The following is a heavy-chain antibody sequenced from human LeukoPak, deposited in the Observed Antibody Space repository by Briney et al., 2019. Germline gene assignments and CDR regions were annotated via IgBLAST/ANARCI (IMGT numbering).Heavy chain of an antibody. J-gene: IGHJ4*02. CDR2: ISGSGGST. D-gene: IGHD2-8*01. Sequence: PGGSLRLSCAASGFTFSSYAMSWVRQAPGKGLEWVSAISGSGGSTYYADSVKGRFTISRDNAKNSLYLQMNSLRAEDTAVYYCARDPREITNGVSRPFDSWGQGTLVTVSS. CDR3: ARDPREITNGVSRPFDS. V-gene: IGHV3-23*01. CDR1: GFTFSSYA.